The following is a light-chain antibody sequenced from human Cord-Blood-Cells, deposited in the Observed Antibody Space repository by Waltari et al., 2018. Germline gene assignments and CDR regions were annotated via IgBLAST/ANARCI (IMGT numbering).Light chain of an antibody. CDR2: STS. Sequence: QTVVTQEPSLTVSPGGTVPLTCASSTGAVTSGYYPNWFQQKPGQAPRALSYSTSNKHSWTPARFSGSLLGGKAALTLSGVQPEDEAEYYCLLYYGGAWVFGGGTKLTVL. CDR1: TGAVTSGYY. V-gene: IGLV7-43*01. J-gene: IGLJ3*02. CDR3: LLYYGGAWV.